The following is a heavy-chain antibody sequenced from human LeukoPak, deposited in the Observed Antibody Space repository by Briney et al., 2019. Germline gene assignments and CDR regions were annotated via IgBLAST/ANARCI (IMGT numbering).Heavy chain of an antibody. Sequence: GGSLRLSCATSGFTFSSYAMSWVRQAPGKGLEWVSAISGSGGSTYYADSVKGRFTISRDNSKNTLYLQMNSLRAEDTAVYYCAKGRSSGWYYFDYWGQGTLVTVSS. CDR2: ISGSGGST. CDR1: GFTFSSYA. CDR3: AKGRSSGWYYFDY. V-gene: IGHV3-23*01. D-gene: IGHD6-19*01. J-gene: IGHJ4*02.